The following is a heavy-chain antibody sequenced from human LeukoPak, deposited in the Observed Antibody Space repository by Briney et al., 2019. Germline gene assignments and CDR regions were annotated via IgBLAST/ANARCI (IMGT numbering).Heavy chain of an antibody. CDR2: ISERGGST. D-gene: IGHD3-10*01. CDR3: AKRGIVIRAVIIIGFHKEAYYFDY. Sequence: GGSLRLSCVVSGITLSNYGMSCVRQAPGKGLEWVSGISERGGSTNYADSVKGRFIISRDTSKNTVYLQMNSLGVEDTAVYFCAKRGIVIRAVIIIGFHKEAYYFDYWGQGILVTVSS. J-gene: IGHJ4*02. V-gene: IGHV3-23*01. CDR1: GITLSNYG.